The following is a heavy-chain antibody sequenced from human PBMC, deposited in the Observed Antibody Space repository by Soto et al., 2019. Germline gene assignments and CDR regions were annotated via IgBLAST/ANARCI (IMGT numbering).Heavy chain of an antibody. Sequence: QVQLQESGPGLVKPSQTLSVTCTVSGGSISSGGSYWSWIRQHPGKGLEWIGYIHYSGTTYYNPSLKSRVTISIDTSKKQFSLKLSSVTAADPAVYYCARDRDSYGFHDYWGQGTLVTVSS. CDR1: GGSISSGGSY. V-gene: IGHV4-31*03. D-gene: IGHD5-18*01. J-gene: IGHJ4*02. CDR2: IHYSGTT. CDR3: ARDRDSYGFHDY.